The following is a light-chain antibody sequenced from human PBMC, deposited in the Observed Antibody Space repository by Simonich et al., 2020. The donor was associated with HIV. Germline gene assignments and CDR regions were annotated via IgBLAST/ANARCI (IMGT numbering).Light chain of an antibody. CDR3: QQYNNWPLL. Sequence: EIVLTQSPGTLSLSPGERATLSCRASQSVSRSYLAWYQQKPGQAPRLLIYGASSRATGIPDRFSGSGSGTEFTLTITSMQSEDFAVYYCQQYNNWPLLFGQGTKLEIK. CDR2: GAS. CDR1: QSVSRSY. J-gene: IGKJ2*01. V-gene: IGKV3-20*01.